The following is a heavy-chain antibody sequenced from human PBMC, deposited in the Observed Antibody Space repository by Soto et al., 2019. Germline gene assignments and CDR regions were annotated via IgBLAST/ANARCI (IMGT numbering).Heavy chain of an antibody. D-gene: IGHD2-2*01. V-gene: IGHV3-7*01. CDR3: ARGSTSFDS. CDR1: GFAFSTSW. CDR2: IWHDGSQK. J-gene: IGHJ4*02. Sequence: EVHLVESGGTLVQPGGSLRLSCAASGFAFSTSWMSWVRQAPGKGLEWVANIWHDGSQKHYVGSVRGRFTISRDNAKNSLYLQMDSLRAEDTAVYFCARGSTSFDSWGRGTLVTVSS.